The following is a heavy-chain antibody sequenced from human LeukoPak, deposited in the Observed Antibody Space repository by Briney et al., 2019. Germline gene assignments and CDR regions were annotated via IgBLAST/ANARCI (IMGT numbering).Heavy chain of an antibody. CDR1: GYTFTSSV. CDR3: ARGHWYSSSWYFDY. Sequence: ASVKVSCKASGYTFTSSVTHWVRQAPGQGLEWMGWVNAGNGNTKYSQKFQDRVTITRDTSASTAYMELSSLRSEDTAVYYCARGHWYSSSWYFDYWGQGALVTVSS. CDR2: VNAGNGNT. D-gene: IGHD6-13*01. J-gene: IGHJ4*02. V-gene: IGHV1-3*01.